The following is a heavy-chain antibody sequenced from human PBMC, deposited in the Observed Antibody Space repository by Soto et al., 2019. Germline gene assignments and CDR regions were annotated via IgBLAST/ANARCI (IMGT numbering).Heavy chain of an antibody. D-gene: IGHD3-9*01. CDR1: GGTFSSYA. CDR2: IIPIFGTA. CDR3: ASKSFDVALPKPPYYYYAMDV. Sequence: SVKVSCKASGGTFSSYAISWVRQAPGQGLEWMGGIIPIFGTANYAQKFQGRVTITADESTSTAYMELSSLRSEDTAVYYCASKSFDVALPKPPYYYYAMDVWGQGTTVTVSS. V-gene: IGHV1-69*01. J-gene: IGHJ6*02.